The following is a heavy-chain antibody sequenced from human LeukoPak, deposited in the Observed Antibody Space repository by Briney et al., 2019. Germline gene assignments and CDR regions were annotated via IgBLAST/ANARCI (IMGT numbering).Heavy chain of an antibody. CDR3: ARELVWQWLTRGGP. J-gene: IGHJ5*02. Sequence: GGSLRLSCAASGFTFSSYSMNWVRQAPGKGLEWVSYISSSSSTIYYADSVKGRFTISRDNAKNSLYLQMNSLRAEDTAVYYCARELVWQWLTRGGPWGQGTLVTVSS. V-gene: IGHV3-48*01. D-gene: IGHD6-19*01. CDR1: GFTFSSYS. CDR2: ISSSSSTI.